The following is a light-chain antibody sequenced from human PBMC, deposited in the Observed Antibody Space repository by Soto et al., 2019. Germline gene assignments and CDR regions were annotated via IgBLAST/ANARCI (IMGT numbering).Light chain of an antibody. Sequence: DIQMTQSPSSLSASVGDRVTITCQAIQDVSNYLNWYQQKPGKAPKLLLYDASKLETGVPARFSGSGSGTDLTFTIRSLQPEDIATYYCQQYDKLPRLYTFGQGTKLEIK. J-gene: IGKJ2*01. CDR2: DAS. CDR3: QQYDKLPRLYT. CDR1: QDVSNY. V-gene: IGKV1-33*01.